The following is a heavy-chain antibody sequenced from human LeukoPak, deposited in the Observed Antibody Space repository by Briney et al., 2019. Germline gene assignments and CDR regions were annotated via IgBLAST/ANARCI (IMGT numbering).Heavy chain of an antibody. V-gene: IGHV4-39*01. CDR3: ARLNQGDYYGSGSYYRGGPFDY. D-gene: IGHD3-10*01. Sequence: SETLSLTCTVSGGSISSSSYYWGWIRQPPGKGLEWNWSIYYSGSTYYNPSLKSRVTISVDTSKNQFSLKLSSVTAADTAVYYCARLNQGDYYGSGSYYRGGPFDYWGQGTLVTVSS. CDR2: IYYSGST. CDR1: GGSISSSSYY. J-gene: IGHJ4*02.